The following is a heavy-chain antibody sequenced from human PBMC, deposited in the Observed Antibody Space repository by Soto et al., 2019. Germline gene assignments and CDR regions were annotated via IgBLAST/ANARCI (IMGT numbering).Heavy chain of an antibody. V-gene: IGHV4-30-4*01. J-gene: IGHJ1*01. CDR1: GGSISSDDYY. D-gene: IGHD3-22*01. CDR3: ARDLDGLHDDTSGPFPRPG. Sequence: PSETLSLPCPVPGGSISSDDYYWSWIRQAPGRGLEWIGYIHSSGSIYYNPSLKSRATMSIDTAGNQFSLKVSSVTVADTAVYYCARDLDGLHDDTSGPFPRPGWGQGTLVTVSS. CDR2: IHSSGSI.